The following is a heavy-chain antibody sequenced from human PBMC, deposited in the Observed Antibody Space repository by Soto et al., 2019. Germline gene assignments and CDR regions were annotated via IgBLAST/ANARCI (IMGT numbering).Heavy chain of an antibody. CDR2: IKQDGSEK. CDR1: GFTFSSYW. Sequence: LRLSCAASGFTFSSYWMSWVRQAPGKGLEWVANIKQDGSEKYYVDSVKGRFTISRDNAKNSLYLQMNSLRAEDTAVYYCARHDYVWGSPIGYFDYWGQGTLVTVSS. CDR3: ARHDYVWGSPIGYFDY. V-gene: IGHV3-7*01. J-gene: IGHJ4*02. D-gene: IGHD3-16*01.